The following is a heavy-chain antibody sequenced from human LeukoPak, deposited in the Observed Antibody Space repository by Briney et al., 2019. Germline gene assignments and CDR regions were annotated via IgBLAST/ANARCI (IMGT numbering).Heavy chain of an antibody. CDR2: IYYSGST. CDR1: GGSISSNY. Sequence: SETLSLTCTVSGGSISSNYWSWIRQPPGKGLEWIGYIYYSGSTNYNPSLRSRVTISVDTSKNQFSLKLSSVTAADTAVYYCAKFSSGYNSRWDRSDPWGQGTLVTVSP. D-gene: IGHD3-22*01. J-gene: IGHJ5*02. CDR3: AKFSSGYNSRWDRSDP. V-gene: IGHV4-59*01.